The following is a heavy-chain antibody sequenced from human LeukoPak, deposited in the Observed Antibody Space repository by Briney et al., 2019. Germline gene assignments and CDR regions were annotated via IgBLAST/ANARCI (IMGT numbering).Heavy chain of an antibody. J-gene: IGHJ4*02. Sequence: GGSLRLSCAASGFTFSSYAMSWVRQAPGKGLEWVSSISGSGSGTYYADSVKGRFTISRDNAKNSLYLQMNSLRAEDTAVYYCARDHFWSGYYYFDYWGQGTLVTVSS. D-gene: IGHD3-3*02. CDR2: ISGSGSGT. V-gene: IGHV3-21*01. CDR3: ARDHFWSGYYYFDY. CDR1: GFTFSSYA.